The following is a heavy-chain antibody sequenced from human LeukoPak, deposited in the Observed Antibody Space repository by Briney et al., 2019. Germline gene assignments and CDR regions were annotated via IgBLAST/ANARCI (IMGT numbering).Heavy chain of an antibody. V-gene: IGHV4-34*01. J-gene: IGHJ6*04. CDR3: ARDRIVSTTYYYYYGMDV. D-gene: IGHD5/OR15-5a*01. CDR1: GGSFSGYY. CDR2: INHSGST. Sequence: SETLSLTCAVYGGSFSGYYWSWIRQPPGKGLEWIGEINHSGSTNYNPSLKSRVTISVDTSKNQFSLKLSSVPAADTAVYYCARDRIVSTTYYYYYGMDVWGKGTTVTVSS.